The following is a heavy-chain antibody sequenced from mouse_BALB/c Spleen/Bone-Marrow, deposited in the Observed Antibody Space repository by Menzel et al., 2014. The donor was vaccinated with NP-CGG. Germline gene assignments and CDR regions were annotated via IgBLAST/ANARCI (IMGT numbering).Heavy chain of an antibody. J-gene: IGHJ1*01. Sequence: EVKEVESGGGLVKPGGSLKLSCAASGFTFSSYAMSWVRQTPEKRLEWVAIINSGGSDTYYPDSVKGRFTISRDNDKNTLYLQMSSLRSEDTAMYYCARDGGGSGLWYFDVWGAGTTVTVSS. D-gene: IGHD1-1*01. CDR3: ARDGGGSGLWYFDV. V-gene: IGHV5-9-1*01. CDR2: INSGGSDT. CDR1: GFTFSSYA.